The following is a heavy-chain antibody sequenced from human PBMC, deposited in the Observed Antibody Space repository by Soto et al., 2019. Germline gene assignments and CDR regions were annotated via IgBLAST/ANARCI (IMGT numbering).Heavy chain of an antibody. D-gene: IGHD2-21*01. CDR2: INHNTNT. Sequence: QVHLQQWGAGLLKPSETLSLPCADYGGSFSDTYWNWFRQPPGKGLEWIGEINHNTNTIYNPSLTSRVIISGDTSKNHFSLKLTSVTAADTAVYYCARGVRLCRGSFYPWGQGALGTVSS. CDR3: ARGVRLCRGSFYP. CDR1: GGSFSDTY. J-gene: IGHJ5*02. V-gene: IGHV4-34*01.